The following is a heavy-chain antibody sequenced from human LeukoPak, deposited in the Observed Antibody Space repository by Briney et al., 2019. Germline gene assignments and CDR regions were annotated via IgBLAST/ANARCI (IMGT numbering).Heavy chain of an antibody. Sequence: ASVKVSCKVSGYSLSELSTHWVRQAPGQGLEWRGGFGPGDDETIYAQKFQGRVTMTEDTSTDTAYLELSSLRSEDTAVYFCATEKDLLLDSWGQGTPVTVSS. CDR3: ATEKDLLLDS. CDR1: GYSLSELS. J-gene: IGHJ5*01. D-gene: IGHD1-26*01. V-gene: IGHV1-24*01. CDR2: FGPGDDET.